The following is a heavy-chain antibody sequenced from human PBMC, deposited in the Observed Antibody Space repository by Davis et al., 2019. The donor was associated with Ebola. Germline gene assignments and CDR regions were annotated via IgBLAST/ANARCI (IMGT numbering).Heavy chain of an antibody. CDR1: GFTFSRCW. J-gene: IGHJ5*02. CDR3: AGVDYGDSWRWFDP. CDR2: INSDGSRT. V-gene: IGHV3-74*01. Sequence: GESLKISCAASGFTFSRCWMHWVRQAPGKGLVWVSRINSDGSRTNYADSVKGRFTISRDNAKNTVYLQMNSLRAEDTAVYFCAGVDYGDSWRWFDPWGQGTLVTVSS. D-gene: IGHD4-17*01.